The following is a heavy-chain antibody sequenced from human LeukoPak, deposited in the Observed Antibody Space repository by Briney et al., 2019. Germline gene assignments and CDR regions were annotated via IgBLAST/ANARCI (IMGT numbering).Heavy chain of an antibody. CDR2: ISAYNGNT. J-gene: IGHJ4*02. V-gene: IGHV1-18*01. Sequence: ASVKVSCKASGYTFTSYGISWVRQAPGQGLEWMGWISAYNGNTNYAQKLQGRVTMTTDTSTSTAYMELRSLRSDDTAMYYCARDYSDYYDSSGYGSTGDYWGQGTLVTVSS. D-gene: IGHD3-22*01. CDR1: GYTFTSYG. CDR3: ARDYSDYYDSSGYGSTGDY.